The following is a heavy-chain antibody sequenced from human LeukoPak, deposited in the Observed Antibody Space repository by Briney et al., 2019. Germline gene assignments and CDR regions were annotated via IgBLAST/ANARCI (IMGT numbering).Heavy chain of an antibody. CDR1: GYTFTSYG. CDR3: ARASGYSGYDLNWFDP. CDR2: ITAYNGNT. D-gene: IGHD5-12*01. Sequence: ASVKVSRKASGYTFTSYGISWVRQAPGQGLEWMGWITAYNGNTNYARKLQGRVTTTTDTSTSTAYMELRSLRSDDTAVYYCARASGYSGYDLNWFDPWGQGTLVTVSS. J-gene: IGHJ5*02. V-gene: IGHV1-18*01.